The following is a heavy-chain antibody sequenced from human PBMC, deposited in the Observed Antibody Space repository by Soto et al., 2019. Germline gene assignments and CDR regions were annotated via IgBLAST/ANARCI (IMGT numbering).Heavy chain of an antibody. CDR1: GGSISSSSYY. D-gene: IGHD1-26*01. J-gene: IGHJ4*02. Sequence: ETLSLTCTVSGGSISSSSYYWGWIRQPPGKGLEWIGSIYYSGSTYYNPSLKSRVTISVDTSKNQFSLKLSSVTAADTAVYYCASGEWELLRFDYWGQGTLVTVSS. V-gene: IGHV4-39*01. CDR2: IYYSGST. CDR3: ASGEWELLRFDY.